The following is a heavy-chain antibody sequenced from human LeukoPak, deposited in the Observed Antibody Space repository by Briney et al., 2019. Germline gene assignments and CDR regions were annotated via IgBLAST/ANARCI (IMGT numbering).Heavy chain of an antibody. Sequence: GRSLRLSYTASGFPFSSYGMHWVRQAPGKGLVWVTVIWPDGSTKYYADSVKGRFTVSRDNSKNTLYLQMNSLRAEDTAVYYCARELVVGATTDYFDYWGQGTLVTVSS. V-gene: IGHV3-33*01. CDR3: ARELVVGATTDYFDY. CDR1: GFPFSSYG. J-gene: IGHJ4*02. D-gene: IGHD1-26*01. CDR2: IWPDGSTK.